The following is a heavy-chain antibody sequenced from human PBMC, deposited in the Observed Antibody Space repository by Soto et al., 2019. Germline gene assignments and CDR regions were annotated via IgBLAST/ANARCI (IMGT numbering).Heavy chain of an antibody. V-gene: IGHV3-21*01. Sequence: EVQLVESGGGLVKPGESLKLSCAASGFIFSDYNMNWVRQAPGEGLEWVSSISGRGTYIYYADSVKGRFTISRDNAKNTLFLQMNSLRAEDTAVYYCARDTMAAPAAPGKYHYYCMDVWGQGTTVTVSS. CDR3: ARDTMAAPAAPGKYHYYCMDV. D-gene: IGHD6-13*01. J-gene: IGHJ6*02. CDR1: GFIFSDYN. CDR2: ISGRGTYI.